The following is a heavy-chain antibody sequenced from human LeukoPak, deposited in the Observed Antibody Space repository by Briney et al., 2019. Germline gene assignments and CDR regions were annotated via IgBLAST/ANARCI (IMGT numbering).Heavy chain of an antibody. J-gene: IGHJ6*02. CDR2: TSGSGVNS. D-gene: IGHD3-9*01. Sequence: RAGGSLRLSCAASGFTFSDYYMSWIRQAPGKGLEWVAATSGSGVNSYYADSVKGRFTISRDNSKNTLYLQMNSLRAEDTAVYYCAKFSISNHYDILTGYYKGHYYYGMDVWGQGTTVTVSS. CDR1: GFTFSDYY. V-gene: IGHV3-23*01. CDR3: AKFSISNHYDILTGYYKGHYYYGMDV.